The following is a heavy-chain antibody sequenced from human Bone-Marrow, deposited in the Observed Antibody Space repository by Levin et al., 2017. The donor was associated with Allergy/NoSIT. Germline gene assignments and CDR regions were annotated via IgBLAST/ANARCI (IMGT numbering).Heavy chain of an antibody. CDR1: SLTTGEVG. Sequence: SLTTGEVGVAWLRPLPGKALEWLALIYWSDDKSDSPSLKSRLTITKVTSKDQVVLIMTNMDPSDTGTYYCVHNAARFWSRPVYWGQGALVTVSS. CDR3: VHNAARFWSRPVY. D-gene: IGHD3-3*01. CDR2: IYWSDDK. J-gene: IGHJ4*02. V-gene: IGHV2-5*04.